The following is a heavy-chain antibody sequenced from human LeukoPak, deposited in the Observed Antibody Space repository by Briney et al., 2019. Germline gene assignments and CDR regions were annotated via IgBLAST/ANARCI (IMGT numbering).Heavy chain of an antibody. CDR1: GGSISSYY. D-gene: IGHD2-2*02. V-gene: IGHV4-4*07. CDR3: AREKGCSSTSCYTVYYYYYYMDV. J-gene: IGHJ6*03. CDR2: IYTSGST. Sequence: SETLSLTCTVSGGSISSYYWSWIRQPAGKGLEWIGRIYTSGSTNYNPSLKSRVTMSVDTSKNQFSLKLSSVTAADTAVYYCAREKGCSSTSCYTVYYYYYYMDVWGKGTTVTVSS.